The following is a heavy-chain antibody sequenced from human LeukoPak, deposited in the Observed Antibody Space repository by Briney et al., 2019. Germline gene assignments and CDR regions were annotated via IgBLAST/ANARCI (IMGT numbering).Heavy chain of an antibody. CDR3: ANVQEHNSGYDRPGRIFDY. J-gene: IGHJ4*02. Sequence: GGSLRLSCAASGFTFSSYAMSWVRQAPGKGLEWVSAISGSGGGTYYADSVKGRFTVSRDNSKNTLYLQMNSLRAEDTAVYYCANVQEHNSGYDRPGRIFDYWGQGTLVTVSS. CDR2: ISGSGGGT. V-gene: IGHV3-23*01. D-gene: IGHD5-12*01. CDR1: GFTFSSYA.